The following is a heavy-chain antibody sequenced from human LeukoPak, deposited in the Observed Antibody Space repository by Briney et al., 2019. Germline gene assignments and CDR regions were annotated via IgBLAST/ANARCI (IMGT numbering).Heavy chain of an antibody. CDR3: AKSGGRGWYPADY. CDR1: GFTFSSYG. J-gene: IGHJ4*02. Sequence: PGGSLRLSCVASGFTFSSYGLQWVRQAPGKGLEWVAVIWNDGSSEYYRDSVKGRFTISRDNSKNTVYLQMNSLRVEDTGLYYCAKSGGRGWYPADYWGQGILVTVSS. V-gene: IGHV3-33*06. CDR2: IWNDGSSE. D-gene: IGHD6-19*01.